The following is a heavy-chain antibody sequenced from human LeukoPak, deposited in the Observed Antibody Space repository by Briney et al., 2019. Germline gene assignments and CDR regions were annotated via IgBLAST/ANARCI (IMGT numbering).Heavy chain of an antibody. Sequence: ASVKVSCKASGYTFNGHYMHWVRQAPGQGLEWMGWINPNSGGTNYAQKFQGRVTMTRDTSISTAYMELSRLRSDDTAVYYCARVPAVGAKMGFWFDPWGQGTLVTVSS. D-gene: IGHD1-26*01. CDR1: GYTFNGHY. CDR3: ARVPAVGAKMGFWFDP. V-gene: IGHV1-2*02. CDR2: INPNSGGT. J-gene: IGHJ5*02.